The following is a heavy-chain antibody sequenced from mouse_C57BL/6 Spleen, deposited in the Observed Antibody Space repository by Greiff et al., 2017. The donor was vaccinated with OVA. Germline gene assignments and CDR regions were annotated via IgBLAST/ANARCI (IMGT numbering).Heavy chain of an antibody. V-gene: IGHV1-80*01. Sequence: VQLQQSGAELVKPGASVKISCKASGYAFSSYWMNWVKQRPGKGLEWIGQIYPGDGDTNYNGKFKGKATLTADKSSSTAYMQLSSLTSEDSAVYFCARDRAYYSNPWYFDVWGTGTTVTVSS. CDR2: IYPGDGDT. D-gene: IGHD2-5*01. J-gene: IGHJ1*03. CDR1: GYAFSSYW. CDR3: ARDRAYYSNPWYFDV.